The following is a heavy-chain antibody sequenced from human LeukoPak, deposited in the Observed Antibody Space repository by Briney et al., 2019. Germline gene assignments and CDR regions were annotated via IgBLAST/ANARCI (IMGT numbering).Heavy chain of an antibody. Sequence: ASVKVSCKASGYSFSSYYMHWVRQAPGQGLEWMGWINPNSGGTNYAQKFQGRVTMTRDTSISTAYMELSRLRSDDTAVYYCARAVSWELGGWFDPWGQGTLVTVSS. CDR1: GYSFSSYY. V-gene: IGHV1-2*02. J-gene: IGHJ5*02. CDR3: ARAVSWELGGWFDP. CDR2: INPNSGGT. D-gene: IGHD1-26*01.